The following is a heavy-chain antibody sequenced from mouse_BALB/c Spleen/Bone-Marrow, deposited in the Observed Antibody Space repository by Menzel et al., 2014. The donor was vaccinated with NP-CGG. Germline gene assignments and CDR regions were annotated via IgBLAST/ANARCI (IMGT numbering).Heavy chain of an antibody. Sequence: EVKVVESGGGLVQPGGSLKLSCAASGFTFSPYGMSLVRPTPDKRLEFFATLPSNGGSPYYPDSVKGRFTISRDTAKNTLYLQMSSLKSEETAMYYCVRGNYGNYVDYFEFWGQGTTLTVSS. D-gene: IGHD2-1*01. V-gene: IGHV5-6-3*01. CDR2: LPSNGGSP. J-gene: IGHJ2*01. CDR1: GFTFSPYG. CDR3: VRGNYGNYVDYFEF.